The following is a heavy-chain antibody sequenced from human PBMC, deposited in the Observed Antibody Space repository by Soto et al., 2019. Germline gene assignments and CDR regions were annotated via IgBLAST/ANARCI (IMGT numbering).Heavy chain of an antibody. V-gene: IGHV6-1*01. J-gene: IGHJ5*02. CDR1: GDSVSSNSAA. CDR3: AREAAVSSGWSSYDWSDP. Sequence: SQTLSLTCAISGDSVSSNSAAWNWIRQSPSRGLEWLGRTYYRSKWYNDYAVSVKSRITINPDTSKNQFSLQLNSVTPEDTAVYYCAREAAVSSGWSSYDWSDPWGQGTLVTVSS. CDR2: TYYRSKWYN. D-gene: IGHD6-19*01.